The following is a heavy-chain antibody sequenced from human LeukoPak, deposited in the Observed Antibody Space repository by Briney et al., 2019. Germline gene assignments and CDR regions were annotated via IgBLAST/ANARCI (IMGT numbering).Heavy chain of an antibody. D-gene: IGHD3-9*01. CDR2: IFHSGIT. J-gene: IGHJ6*03. V-gene: IGHV4-38-2*02. Sequence: SETLSLTCTVSSYSISSGDYWGWIRQPPGKGLEWIGSIFHSGITYYNPSLKSRVTMSVEMSKNQFSLKLRSVTAADTAVYYCVRDMIQHHWFFYYFFLDVWGKGTTVTVSS. CDR3: VRDMIQHHWFFYYFFLDV. CDR1: SYSISSGDY.